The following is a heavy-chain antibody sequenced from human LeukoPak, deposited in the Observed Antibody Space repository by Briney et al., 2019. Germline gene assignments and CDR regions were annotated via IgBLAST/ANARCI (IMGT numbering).Heavy chain of an antibody. CDR3: TRGDDAFDI. V-gene: IGHV3-49*04. CDR1: GFTFGDYA. CDR2: IRSKAYGGTT. J-gene: IGHJ3*02. Sequence: PGGSLRLSCTASGFTFGDYAMSWVRQAPGKGLEWVGFIRSKAYGGTTEYAASVKGRFTISRDDSKSIAYLQMNSLKTEDTAVYYCTRGDDAFDIWGQGTMVTVSS.